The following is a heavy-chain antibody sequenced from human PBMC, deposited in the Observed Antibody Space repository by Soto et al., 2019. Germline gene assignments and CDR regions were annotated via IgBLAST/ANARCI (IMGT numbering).Heavy chain of an antibody. Sequence: PAGTLSLTCRVSGGFIGTYYLTWIRQPPGKGLEWVGYIFDAENTHYKPSLKSRITISVDTSKNKFSLKMSPLTAADTAVYFCAGVERNCRNLLTSYSGNWGRGTLVTVSP. CDR3: AGVERNCRNLLTSYSGN. CDR1: GGFIGTYY. J-gene: IGHJ4*02. V-gene: IGHV4-59*12. D-gene: IGHD1-20*01. CDR2: IFDAENT.